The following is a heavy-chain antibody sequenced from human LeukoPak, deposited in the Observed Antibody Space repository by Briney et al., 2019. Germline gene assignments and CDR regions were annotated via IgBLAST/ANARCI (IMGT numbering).Heavy chain of an antibody. J-gene: IGHJ4*02. CDR1: GFTFSSYE. CDR2: ISGSGGST. CDR3: AKAPNYYDSSGYAGGAFYY. V-gene: IGHV3-23*01. Sequence: GGSLRLSCAASGFTFSSYEMNWVRQAPGKGLEWVSVISGSGGSTYYADSVKGRFTISRDNSKNTLYLQMNSLRAEDTAVYYCAKAPNYYDSSGYAGGAFYYWGQGTLVTVSS. D-gene: IGHD3-22*01.